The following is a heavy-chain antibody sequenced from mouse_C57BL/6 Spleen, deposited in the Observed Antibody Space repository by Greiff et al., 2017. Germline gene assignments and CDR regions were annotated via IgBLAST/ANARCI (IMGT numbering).Heavy chain of an antibody. CDR3: TRGPPITTVVATDAMDY. V-gene: IGHV1-15*01. J-gene: IGHJ4*01. CDR2: IDPETGGT. CDR1: GYTFTDYE. Sequence: QVHVKQSGAELVRPGASVTLSCKASGYTFTDYEMHWVKQTPVHGLEWIGAIDPETGGTAYNQKFKGKAILTADKSSSTAYMELRSLTSEDSAVYYCTRGPPITTVVATDAMDYWGQGTSVTVSS. D-gene: IGHD1-1*01.